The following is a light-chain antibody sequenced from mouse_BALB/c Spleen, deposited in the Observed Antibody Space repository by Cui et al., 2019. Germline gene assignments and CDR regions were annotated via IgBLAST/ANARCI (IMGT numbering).Light chain of an antibody. Sequence: DILLTQSPAILSVSPGESVSFSCRASQSIGTSIHWYQQRTNGSPRLLIKYASESISGIPSRFSGSGSGTDFTLSINSVESEDIADYYCQQNNSWPFTFGSGTKLEIK. CDR1: QSIGTS. CDR3: QQNNSWPFT. J-gene: IGKJ4*01. V-gene: IGKV5-48*01. CDR2: YAS.